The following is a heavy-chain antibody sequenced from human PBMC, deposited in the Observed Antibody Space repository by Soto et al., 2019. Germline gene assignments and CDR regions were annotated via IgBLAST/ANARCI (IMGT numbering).Heavy chain of an antibody. J-gene: IGHJ4*02. Sequence: GLSQRLPSAVSEINVNTKSISWVRQAPGQGLEWVSVIYGDGTTHYADSVKGRFTISRDLSKNSLHLQMNNLRGEDTAVDYCARDFGSTWYVSEYWGQGTLVTVS. D-gene: IGHD6-13*01. CDR1: EINVNTKS. CDR3: ARDFGSTWYVSEY. CDR2: IYGDGTT. V-gene: IGHV3-66*01.